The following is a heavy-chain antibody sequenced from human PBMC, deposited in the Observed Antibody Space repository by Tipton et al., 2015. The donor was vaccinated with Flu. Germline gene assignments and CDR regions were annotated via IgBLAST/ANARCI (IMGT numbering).Heavy chain of an antibody. CDR1: GFTFSTYW. V-gene: IGHV3-7*01. J-gene: IGHJ3*02. CDR3: ASLRGSGSYSRYAFDI. CDR2: INQDGSEK. D-gene: IGHD1-26*01. Sequence: SLRLSCAASGFTFSTYWMSWVRQAPGKVLEWVANINQDGSEKYSVDSVKGRFTISRDNAKNSLYVQMNSLRAEDTAVYYCASLRGSGSYSRYAFDIWGQGTMVTASS.